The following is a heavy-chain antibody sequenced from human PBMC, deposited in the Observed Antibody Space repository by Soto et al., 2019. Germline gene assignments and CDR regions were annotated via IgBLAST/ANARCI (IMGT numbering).Heavy chain of an antibody. V-gene: IGHV2-5*02. CDR3: ARSLWFGELH. D-gene: IGHD3-10*01. J-gene: IGHJ4*02. CDR1: GFSLSTTGVG. CDR2: IYWDNDK. Sequence: QITLKESGPTLVKPTQTLTRTCSFSGFSLSTTGVGVGWIRQSPGKALEWLAIIYWDNDKRYSPSLKSRVTITKDTSKNQVVLTVTNMDPVDTGTYYCARSLWFGELHWGQGALVTVSS.